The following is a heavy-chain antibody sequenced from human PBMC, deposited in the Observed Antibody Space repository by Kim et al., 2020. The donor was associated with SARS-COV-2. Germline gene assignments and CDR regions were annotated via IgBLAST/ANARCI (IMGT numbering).Heavy chain of an antibody. D-gene: IGHD4-4*01. Sequence: SETLSLTCTVSGGSVSSGSYYWSWIRQPPGKGLEWIGYIYYSGSTNYNPSLKSRVTISVDTSKNQFSLKLSSVTAADTAVYYCARDLWDYSNYHPLGYY. CDR3: ARDLWDYSNYHPLGYY. V-gene: IGHV4-61*01. J-gene: IGHJ6*01. CDR2: IYYSGST. CDR1: GGSVSSGSYY.